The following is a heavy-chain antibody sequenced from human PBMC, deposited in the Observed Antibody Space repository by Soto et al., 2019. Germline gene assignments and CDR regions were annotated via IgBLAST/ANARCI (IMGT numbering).Heavy chain of an antibody. V-gene: IGHV4-59*01. D-gene: IGHD3-22*01. Sequence: SETLSLTCTVSGGYISTYYCSWIRQPQGKGLEWIGDIYYSGSTNYNPSLKSRVNISVDTSKNQFSLKLSSVTAADTAVYYCAGDYDSSGFDAFDIWGQGTMVTVSS. CDR2: IYYSGST. CDR3: AGDYDSSGFDAFDI. J-gene: IGHJ3*02. CDR1: GGYISTYY.